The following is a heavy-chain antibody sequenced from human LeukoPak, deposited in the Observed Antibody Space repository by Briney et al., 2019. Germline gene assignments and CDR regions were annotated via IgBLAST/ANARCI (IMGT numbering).Heavy chain of an antibody. J-gene: IGHJ4*02. D-gene: IGHD3-10*01. V-gene: IGHV3-48*04. CDR3: ARDRGLGSPRLDY. CDR2: ISSSSSTI. CDR1: GFTFSSYS. Sequence: GGSLRLSCAASGFTFSSYSMNWVRQAPGKGLECVSYISSSSSTIYYADSVKGRFTISRDNAKNSLYLQMNSLRAEDTAVYYCARDRGLGSPRLDYWGQGTLVTVSS.